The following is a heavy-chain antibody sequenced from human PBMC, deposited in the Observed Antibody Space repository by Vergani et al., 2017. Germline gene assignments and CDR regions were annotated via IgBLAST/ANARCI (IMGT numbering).Heavy chain of an antibody. J-gene: IGHJ3*02. V-gene: IGHV4-61*02. CDR3: ARDVGQWLATQFFDI. CDR2: IYSSGST. D-gene: IGHD6-19*01. Sequence: QVQLQESGPGLVKPSQTLSLTCTVSGGSISSGSYYWSWIRQPAGKGLEWIGRIYSSGSTNYNPFLKSRVTISIDTSKNQVALKMRSVTAADTAVYYCARDVGQWLATQFFDIWGQGTMVTVSS. CDR1: GGSISSGSYY.